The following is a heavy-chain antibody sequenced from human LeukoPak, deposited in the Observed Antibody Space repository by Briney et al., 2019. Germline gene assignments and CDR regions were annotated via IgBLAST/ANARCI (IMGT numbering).Heavy chain of an antibody. D-gene: IGHD3-9*01. CDR2: INPNSGGT. Sequence: GASVKVSCKASGYTFTGYYMHWVRQAPGQGLEWMGWINPNSGGTNYAQKFQGRVTMTRDTSISTAYMELSRLRSDDTAVYYCARDHKLHILTVFNKEGVFDIWAKGTRATVSS. J-gene: IGHJ3*02. CDR3: ARDHKLHILTVFNKEGVFDI. V-gene: IGHV1-2*02. CDR1: GYTFTGYY.